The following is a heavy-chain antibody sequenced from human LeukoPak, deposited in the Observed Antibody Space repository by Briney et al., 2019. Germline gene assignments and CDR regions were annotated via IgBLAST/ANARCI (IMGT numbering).Heavy chain of an antibody. Sequence: GGSLRLSCAASGFTFSSYSMQWVRQTPGKGLEWVGIMSNSGENTFYGEAVKGRFTISRYNSKNTLYLQMSSLRPEDTAVYYCAKDRGINTYGRQPFDYWGQGTLVTVSS. D-gene: IGHD5-18*01. V-gene: IGHV3-30*18. J-gene: IGHJ4*02. CDR2: MSNSGENT. CDR1: GFTFSSYS. CDR3: AKDRGINTYGRQPFDY.